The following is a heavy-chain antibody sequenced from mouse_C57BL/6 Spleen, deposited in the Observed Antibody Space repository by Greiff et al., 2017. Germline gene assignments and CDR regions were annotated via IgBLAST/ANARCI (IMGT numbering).Heavy chain of an antibody. V-gene: IGHV1-81*01. CDR1: GYTFTSYG. CDR2: IYPRSGNT. D-gene: IGHD1-1*01. J-gene: IGHJ2*01. CDR3: ARFSSYYGSTFDY. Sequence: QVHVKQSGAELARPGASVKLSCKASGYTFTSYGISWVKQRTGQGLEWIGEIYPRSGNTYYNEKFKGKATLTADKSSSTAYMELRSLTSEDSAVYFCARFSSYYGSTFDYWCQGTTLTVSS.